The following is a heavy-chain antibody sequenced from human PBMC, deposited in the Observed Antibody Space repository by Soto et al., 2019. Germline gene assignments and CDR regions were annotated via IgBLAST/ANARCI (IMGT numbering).Heavy chain of an antibody. Sequence: SGSLSLTCALYGWSCSCSYWIWIRHPPGKGLEWIGEINHSGSTNYTPSLKSRVTISVDTSKKQFSLKLSSVTAADTAVYYCARGRQVHYGDYIWKKSSRTYGMDVWGQGHTVTVSS. V-gene: IGHV4-34*01. D-gene: IGHD4-17*01. CDR2: INHSGST. CDR3: ARGRQVHYGDYIWKKSSRTYGMDV. CDR1: GWSCSCSY. J-gene: IGHJ6*02.